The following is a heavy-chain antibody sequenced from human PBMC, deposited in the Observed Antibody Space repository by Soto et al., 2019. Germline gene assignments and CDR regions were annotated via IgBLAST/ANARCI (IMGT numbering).Heavy chain of an antibody. J-gene: IGHJ4*02. CDR1: GFTFSSYG. D-gene: IGHD5-12*01. CDR2: IWYDGSNK. V-gene: IGHV3-33*01. Sequence: QVQLVESGGGVVQPGRSLRLSCAASGFTFSSYGMHWVRQAPGKVLEWVAVIWYDGSNKYYADSVKGRFTISRDNSKNTLYLQMNRLRAEDTAVYYCERGLRLRIDYWGQGTLVTVSS. CDR3: ERGLRLRIDY.